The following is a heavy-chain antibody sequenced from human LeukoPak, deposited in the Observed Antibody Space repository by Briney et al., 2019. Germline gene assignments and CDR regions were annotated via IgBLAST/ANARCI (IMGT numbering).Heavy chain of an antibody. J-gene: IGHJ4*02. CDR1: GGTFSCYA. V-gene: IGHV1-69*04. D-gene: IGHD6-13*01. CDR2: IIPILGIA. Sequence: VASVKVSCKASGGTFSCYASSWVRQAAGQGVEWMGRIIPILGIANYAQKFQGRVTITADKSTSTAYMELSSLRSEDTAVYYCARDRMAAAGTENFDYWGQGTLVTVSS. CDR3: ARDRMAAAGTENFDY.